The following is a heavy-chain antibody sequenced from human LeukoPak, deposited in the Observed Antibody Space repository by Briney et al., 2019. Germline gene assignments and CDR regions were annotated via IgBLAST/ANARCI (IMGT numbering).Heavy chain of an antibody. CDR2: ISSSSYI. Sequence: PGGSLRLSCSASGFTFSSYSINWVRQAPGKGLEWVSAISSSSYIYYADSVKGRFTISRDNAKNSLYLQMNSLRAEDTAVYYCAREGGAVAGPRPFDYWGQGTLVTVSS. J-gene: IGHJ4*02. CDR3: AREGGAVAGPRPFDY. V-gene: IGHV3-21*01. D-gene: IGHD6-19*01. CDR1: GFTFSSYS.